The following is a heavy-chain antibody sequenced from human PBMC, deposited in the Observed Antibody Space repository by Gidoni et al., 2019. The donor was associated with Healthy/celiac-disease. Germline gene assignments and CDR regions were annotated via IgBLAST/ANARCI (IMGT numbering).Heavy chain of an antibody. CDR1: GFTFSSYA. D-gene: IGHD3-22*01. CDR2: ISGSGGST. CDR3: AKGRGMIVVVINDY. Sequence: EVQLLESGGGLVQPGGSLRLSCAAYGFTFSSYAMRWVRQAPGKGLEWVSAISGSGGSTYYADSVKGRFTISRDNSKNTLYLQMNSLRAEDTAVYYCAKGRGMIVVVINDYWGQGTLVTVSS. V-gene: IGHV3-23*01. J-gene: IGHJ4*02.